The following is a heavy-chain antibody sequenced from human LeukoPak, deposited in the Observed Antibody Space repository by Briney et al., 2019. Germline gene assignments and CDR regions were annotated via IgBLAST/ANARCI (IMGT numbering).Heavy chain of an antibody. J-gene: IGHJ3*02. D-gene: IGHD4-23*01. CDR3: AREGYGGPHDACDI. Sequence: ASVKVSCKASGGTFSSYAISWVRQAPGQGLEWMGGIIPIFGTANYAQKFQGRVTITTDESTSTAYMELSSLRSEDTAVYYCAREGYGGPHDACDIGGQETMVTVSS. V-gene: IGHV1-69*05. CDR1: GGTFSSYA. CDR2: IIPIFGTA.